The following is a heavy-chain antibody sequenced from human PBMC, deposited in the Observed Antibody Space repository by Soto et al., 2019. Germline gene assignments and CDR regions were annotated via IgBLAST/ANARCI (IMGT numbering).Heavy chain of an antibody. V-gene: IGHV4-59*01. CDR3: ARYRREAVAGYTLDN. Sequence: SETLSLTCTVSGGSISSNYWTWIRQPPGRGLEWIGYVYNSGSTNYNPSLKSRVTISEETSKSQFSLKVNYMTAADTAVYYCARYRREAVAGYTLDNWGQGILVTVSS. CDR2: VYNSGST. J-gene: IGHJ4*02. D-gene: IGHD6-13*01. CDR1: GGSISSNY.